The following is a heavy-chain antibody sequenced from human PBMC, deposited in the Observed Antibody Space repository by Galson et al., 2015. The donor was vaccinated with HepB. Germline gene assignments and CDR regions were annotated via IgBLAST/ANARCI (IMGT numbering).Heavy chain of an antibody. CDR1: GGSIKKSSHN. CDR2: IFYSGST. V-gene: IGHV4-39*01. J-gene: IGHJ6*02. Sequence: LSLTCSVSGGSIKKSSHNWGWIRQPPGRGLEWIGSIFYSGSTYYNPSLKSRVTISGDTSKNQFSLNLSSVTAADTAVYYCARIDCRSTGCFYYYGMDVWGQGTTVTVAS. D-gene: IGHD2-2*01. CDR3: ARIDCRSTGCFYYYGMDV.